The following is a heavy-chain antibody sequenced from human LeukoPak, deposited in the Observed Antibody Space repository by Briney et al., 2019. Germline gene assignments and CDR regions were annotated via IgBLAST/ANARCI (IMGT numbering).Heavy chain of an antibody. V-gene: IGHV1-24*01. CDR1: GYTLTELS. D-gene: IGHD2-2*01. CDR3: ATVARVVPAAGVYWFDP. J-gene: IGHJ5*02. CDR2: FDPEDGET. Sequence: ASVKVSCKFSGYTLTELSMHWVRQAPGKGLEWMGGFDPEDGETIYAQKFQGRVTMTEDTSTDTAYMELSSLRSEDTAVYCCATVARVVPAAGVYWFDPWGQGTLVTVSS.